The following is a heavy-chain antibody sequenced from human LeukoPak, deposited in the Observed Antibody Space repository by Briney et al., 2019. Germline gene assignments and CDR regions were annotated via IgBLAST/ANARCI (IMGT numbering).Heavy chain of an antibody. V-gene: IGHV3-30*18. D-gene: IGHD3-22*01. J-gene: IGHJ4*02. Sequence: GGSLRLSCAASGFTFSSYGMHWVRQAPGKGLEWVAVISYDGSNKYYADSVKGRFTISRDNSKNTLYLQMNSLRAEDTAVYYCAKEWDYDGSGYYYGGPSGGFDYWGQGTLVTVSS. CDR2: ISYDGSNK. CDR1: GFTFSSYG. CDR3: AKEWDYDGSGYYYGGPSGGFDY.